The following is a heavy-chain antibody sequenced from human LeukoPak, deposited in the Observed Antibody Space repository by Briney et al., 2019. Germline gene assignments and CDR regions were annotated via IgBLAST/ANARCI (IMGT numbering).Heavy chain of an antibody. CDR1: GGTFSSYV. V-gene: IGHV1-69*05. Sequence: SVKVSCKASGGTFSSYVMSWVRQAPGQGLEWMGGIIPIFGTANYAQKFQGRVTITTDESTSTAYMELSSLRSEDTAVYYCASWVPHCSSISCYLDYWGQGTLVTVSS. CDR2: IIPIFGTA. J-gene: IGHJ4*02. D-gene: IGHD2-2*01. CDR3: ASWVPHCSSISCYLDY.